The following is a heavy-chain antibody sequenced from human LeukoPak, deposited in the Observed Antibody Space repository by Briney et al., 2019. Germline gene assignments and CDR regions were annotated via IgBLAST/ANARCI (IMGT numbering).Heavy chain of an antibody. V-gene: IGHV3-33*01. Sequence: GGSLRLSCAASGFTFSSYGMHWVRQAPGKGLEWVAVIWYNGSIKYNADSVKGRFTISRDNSKNTLYLQMNSLRAEDTAVYYCARDKKDPSKYFYYWGQGTLVTVSP. CDR2: IWYNGSIK. CDR1: GFTFSSYG. J-gene: IGHJ4*02. D-gene: IGHD2/OR15-2a*01. CDR3: ARDKKDPSKYFYY.